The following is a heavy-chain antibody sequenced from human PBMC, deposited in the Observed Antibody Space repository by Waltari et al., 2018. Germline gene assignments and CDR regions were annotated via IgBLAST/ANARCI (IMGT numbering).Heavy chain of an antibody. V-gene: IGHV5-51*01. Sequence: EVQLVQSGAEVKKPGESLKISCKGSGYSFTSYWKGWARQMPGNRLQWMGFLYPGDSDTRYGPSFQGQVTISADKSISTAYLQWSSLKASYTAMYYCARHRSRLLPGGDWGQGTLVTVSS. CDR1: GYSFTSYW. D-gene: IGHD3-10*01. J-gene: IGHJ4*02. CDR3: ARHRSRLLPGGD. CDR2: LYPGDSDT.